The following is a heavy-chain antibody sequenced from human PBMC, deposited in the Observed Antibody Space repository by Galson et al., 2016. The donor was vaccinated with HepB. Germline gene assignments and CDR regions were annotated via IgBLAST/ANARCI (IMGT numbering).Heavy chain of an antibody. CDR3: VREDYGDDRVYYYYYGMDV. V-gene: IGHV3-13*01. J-gene: IGHJ6*02. D-gene: IGHD4-17*01. Sequence: SLRLSCAASGFTLSIYDMHWVRQAPGSGLEWVSVTGTAGNTYYAASVKGRFTISREDAKNTLYLQMNSLRAEDTAVYYCVREDYGDDRVYYYYYGMDVWGQGTTVTVSS. CDR1: GFTLSIYD. CDR2: TGTAGNT.